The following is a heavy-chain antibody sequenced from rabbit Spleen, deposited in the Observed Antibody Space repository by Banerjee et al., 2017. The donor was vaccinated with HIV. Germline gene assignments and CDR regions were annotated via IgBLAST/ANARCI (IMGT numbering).Heavy chain of an antibody. CDR1: GLDFSSGYW. CDR3: ARDPYTLNSNYPYAL. CDR2: IYTGSDVT. V-gene: IGHV1S40*01. D-gene: IGHD1-1*01. Sequence: QSLEESGGDMVKPGASLTLTCKASGLDFSSGYWICWVRQAPGKGLEWIACIYTGSDVTYYASWAKGRFTISKTSSTTVTLQMTSLTAADTATYFCARDPYTLNSNYPYALWGPGILVTVS. J-gene: IGHJ4*01.